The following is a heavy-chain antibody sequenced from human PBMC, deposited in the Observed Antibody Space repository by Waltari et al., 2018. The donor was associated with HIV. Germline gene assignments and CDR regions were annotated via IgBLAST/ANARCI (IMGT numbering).Heavy chain of an antibody. CDR1: RYTFTDYH. J-gene: IGHJ4*02. D-gene: IGHD2-21*01. CDR3: ATGRRVVNY. CDR2: ISPKSGGA. V-gene: IGHV1-2*06. Sequence: QVQLVQSGAEVKKPGASVKVSCKASRYTFTDYHIHWVRQAPGQGLEWMGRISPKSGGATYARKFQGRVTMTRDTSFSTAYMDLSSLTSDDSAVYYCATGRRVVNYWGQGTLVTVSS.